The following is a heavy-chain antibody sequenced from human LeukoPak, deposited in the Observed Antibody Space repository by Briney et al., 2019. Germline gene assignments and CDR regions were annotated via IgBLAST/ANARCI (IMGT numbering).Heavy chain of an antibody. CDR2: INPSGGST. CDR1: GYTFTSYY. CDR3: ARDVVKVYYGMDV. Sequence: ASVKVSCKASGYTFTSYYMHWVRQAPGQGLEWMGIINPSGGSTSYAQKFEGRVTMTRDTSTSTVYMELSSLRSEDTAVYYCARDVVKVYYGMDVWGQGTTVTVSS. V-gene: IGHV1-46*01. D-gene: IGHD2-2*01. J-gene: IGHJ6*02.